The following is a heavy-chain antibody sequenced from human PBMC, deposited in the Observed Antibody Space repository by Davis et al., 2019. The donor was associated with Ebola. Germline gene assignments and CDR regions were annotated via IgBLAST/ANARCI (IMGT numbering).Heavy chain of an antibody. Sequence: HTGGSLRLSCAASGFTFSSYWMHWVRQAPGKGLVWVSRINSDGSSTSYADSVKGRFTISRDNAENSLYLQMNSLRDEDTAVYYCVRREGARWFDPWGQGTLVTVSS. D-gene: IGHD1-26*01. CDR2: INSDGSST. CDR3: VRREGARWFDP. J-gene: IGHJ5*02. CDR1: GFTFSSYW. V-gene: IGHV3-74*01.